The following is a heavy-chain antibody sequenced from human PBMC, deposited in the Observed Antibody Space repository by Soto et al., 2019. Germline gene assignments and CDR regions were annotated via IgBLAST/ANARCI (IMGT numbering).Heavy chain of an antibody. D-gene: IGHD2-2*01. CDR2: INHSGST. Sequence: SETLSLTCAVYGGSFSGYYWSWIRQPPGKGLEWIGEINHSGSTNYNPSLKSRVTISVDTSKNQFSLKLSSVTAADTAVYYCANIVVVPAAKTNWFDPWGQGTLVTVSS. CDR3: ANIVVVPAAKTNWFDP. J-gene: IGHJ5*02. V-gene: IGHV4-34*01. CDR1: GGSFSGYY.